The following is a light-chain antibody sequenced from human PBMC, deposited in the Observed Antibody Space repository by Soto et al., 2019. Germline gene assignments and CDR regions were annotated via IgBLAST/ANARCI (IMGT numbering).Light chain of an antibody. CDR3: QQYKNWPLT. J-gene: IGKJ4*01. V-gene: IGKV3-15*01. Sequence: EIVMTQSPATLSVSPGERAILSCRGSQSVSSNLAWYQQKPGQAPRLLIYGASTRATGIPARFSGSGSGTEFTLTISSLQSEDFAVYYCQQYKNWPLTFGGGTKVEIK. CDR2: GAS. CDR1: QSVSSN.